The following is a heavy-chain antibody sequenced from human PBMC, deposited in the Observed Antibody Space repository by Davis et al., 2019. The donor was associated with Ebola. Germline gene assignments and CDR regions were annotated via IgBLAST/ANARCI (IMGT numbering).Heavy chain of an antibody. CDR2: IWYDESNK. J-gene: IGHJ6*02. Sequence: PGGSLRLSCAASAFTFSNYGMHWVRQAPGKGLEWVALIWYDESNKYYADSVKGRFTISRDNSKNTLYLQMDSLTAEDTAVYYCARGGETVTGTASHGMDVWGQGTTVTVSS. V-gene: IGHV3-33*01. D-gene: IGHD1-14*01. CDR1: AFTFSNYG. CDR3: ARGGETVTGTASHGMDV.